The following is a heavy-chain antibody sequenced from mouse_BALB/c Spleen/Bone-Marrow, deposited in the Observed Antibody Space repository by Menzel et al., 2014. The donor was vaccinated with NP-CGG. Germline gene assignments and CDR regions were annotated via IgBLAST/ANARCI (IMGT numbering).Heavy chain of an antibody. D-gene: IGHD3-2*01. CDR1: GYSFTGYT. CDR3: ARGQLGLKYYAMDY. Sequence: EVKLVESGPELVKPGASMKISCKASGYSFTGYTMNWVKQSHGKNLEWIGLINPCNGGTSYNQKFKGKATLTVDKSSSTAYMELLSLTSEDSAVYYCARGQLGLKYYAMDYWGQGTSVTVSS. V-gene: IGHV1-18*01. J-gene: IGHJ4*01. CDR2: INPCNGGT.